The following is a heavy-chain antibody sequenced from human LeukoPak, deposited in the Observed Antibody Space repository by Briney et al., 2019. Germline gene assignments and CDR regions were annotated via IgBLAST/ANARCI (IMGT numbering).Heavy chain of an antibody. Sequence: GGSLRLSCAASGFNLNNYAMNWVRQAPGKGLEWVAAVTGPGDTTYYADSVKGRFIISRDSFKDILYLQMNRLGGEDTALYYCAKGAAIDHWGQGTLVTVSS. CDR2: VTGPGDTT. D-gene: IGHD2-21*01. CDR3: AKGAAIDH. V-gene: IGHV3-23*01. J-gene: IGHJ4*02. CDR1: GFNLNNYA.